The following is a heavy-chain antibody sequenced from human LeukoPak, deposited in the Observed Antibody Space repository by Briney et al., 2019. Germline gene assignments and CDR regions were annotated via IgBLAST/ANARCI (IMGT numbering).Heavy chain of an antibody. D-gene: IGHD5-24*01. CDR2: IYHSGST. CDR3: ARQFYYYCYYMDV. J-gene: IGHJ6*03. Sequence: SETLSLTCTVSGYSISSGDYWGWIRQPPGKGLEWIGSIYHSGSTYYNPSLKSRVTISVDTSKNHFSLKLSSVTAADTAVYYCARQFYYYCYYMDVWGKGTTVTVSS. CDR1: GYSISSGDY. V-gene: IGHV4-38-2*02.